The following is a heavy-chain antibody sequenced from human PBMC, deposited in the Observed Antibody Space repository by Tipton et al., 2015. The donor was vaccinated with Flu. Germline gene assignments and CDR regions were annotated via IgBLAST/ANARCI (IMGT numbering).Heavy chain of an antibody. J-gene: IGHJ5*02. CDR2: INHSEST. CDR3: ARRTKGTMVRGVIVNWFDP. V-gene: IGHV4-34*01. Sequence: TLSLTCAVYGGSFSGYYWSWIRQPPGKGLEWIGEINHSESTNYNPSLKSRVTTSVDTSKNQFSLKLSSVTAADTAVYYCARRTKGTMVRGVIVNWFDPWGQGTLVTVSS. CDR1: GGSFSGYY. D-gene: IGHD3-10*01.